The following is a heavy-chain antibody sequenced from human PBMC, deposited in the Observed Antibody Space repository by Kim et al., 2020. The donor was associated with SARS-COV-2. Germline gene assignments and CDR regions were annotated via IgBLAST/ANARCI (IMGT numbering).Heavy chain of an antibody. CDR3: ARDPLRIDSSGYYLPVEYYYGMDV. J-gene: IGHJ6*02. V-gene: IGHV1-69*04. CDR1: GGTFSSYA. D-gene: IGHD3-22*01. CDR2: IIPILGIA. Sequence: SVKVSCKASGGTFSSYAISWVRQAPGQGLEWMGRIIPILGIANYAQKFQGRVTITADKSTSTAYMELSSLRSEDTAVYYFARDPLRIDSSGYYLPVEYYYGMDVWGQGTTVTVSS.